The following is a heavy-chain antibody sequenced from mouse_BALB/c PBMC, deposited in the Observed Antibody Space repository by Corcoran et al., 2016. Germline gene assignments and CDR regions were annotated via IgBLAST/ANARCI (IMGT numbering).Heavy chain of an antibody. CDR2: IDPSNGNT. V-gene: IGHV14-3*02. CDR1: GFRIKDTY. D-gene: IGHD1-1*02. J-gene: IGHJ1*01. CDR3: ARGSGTYDV. Sequence: EVQLQQCGAERVKPGASVMLSCTASGFRIKDTYMHWVKQRPEQGLEWIGRIDPSNGNTKYDPKFQGKATITADTSSNTAYLQLSSLTSEDTAVYYCARGSGTYDVWGAGTTVTVSS.